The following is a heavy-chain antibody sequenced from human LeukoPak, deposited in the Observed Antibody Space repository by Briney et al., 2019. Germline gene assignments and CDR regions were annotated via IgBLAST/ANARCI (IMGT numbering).Heavy chain of an antibody. Sequence: PGGSLRLSCAASGFTFSSYWMHWVRQAPGKGLVWVSRINSDGSSTSYAASSKGRFTISRDNAKNTLYLQMNRLRAEDTAVYYCARYDYYDSSGYKIAEYFQHWGQGTLVTVSS. D-gene: IGHD3-22*01. V-gene: IGHV3-74*01. J-gene: IGHJ1*01. CDR2: INSDGSST. CDR1: GFTFSSYW. CDR3: ARYDYYDSSGYKIAEYFQH.